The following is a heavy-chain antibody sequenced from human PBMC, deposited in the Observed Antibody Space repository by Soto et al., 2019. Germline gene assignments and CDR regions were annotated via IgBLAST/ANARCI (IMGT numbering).Heavy chain of an antibody. D-gene: IGHD3-3*01. J-gene: IGHJ3*02. CDR3: ARDSPDDFWSGYYTGPLDAFDI. CDR1: GYTFTSYY. CDR2: INPSGGST. Sequence: ASVKVSCKASGYTFTSYYMHWVRQAPGQGLEWMGIINPSGGSTSYAQKFQGRVTMTRDTSTSTVYMELRSLRSDDTAVYYCARDSPDDFWSGYYTGPLDAFDIWGQGTMVTVSS. V-gene: IGHV1-46*01.